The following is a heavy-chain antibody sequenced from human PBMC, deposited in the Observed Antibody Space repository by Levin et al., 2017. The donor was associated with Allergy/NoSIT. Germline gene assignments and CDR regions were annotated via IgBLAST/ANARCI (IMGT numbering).Heavy chain of an antibody. D-gene: IGHD3-10*01. CDR2: ISAHNGNT. Sequence: VASVKVSCKASGYTFTNFGINWVRQAPGQGLEWMGWISAHNGNTNFAQKFQGRVTMTTDTSTSKAYMELRSLRSDDTAVYYCAAFISLVRGVPKSYFDYWGQGTLVTVSS. CDR1: GYTFTNFG. CDR3: AAFISLVRGVPKSYFDY. V-gene: IGHV1-18*01. J-gene: IGHJ4*02.